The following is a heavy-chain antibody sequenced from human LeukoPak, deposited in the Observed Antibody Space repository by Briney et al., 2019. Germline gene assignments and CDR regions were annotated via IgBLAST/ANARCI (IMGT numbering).Heavy chain of an antibody. D-gene: IGHD6-19*01. J-gene: IGHJ4*02. V-gene: IGHV4-59*01. CDR2: IYYSGST. CDR1: GGSISSYY. CDR3: ARTSIAVAGSSFDY. Sequence: SETLSLTCTVSGGSISSYYWSWIRQPPGKGLEWIGYIYYSGSTNYNPSLKSRVTISVDTSKNQFSLKLSSVTAADTAAYYCARTSIAVAGSSFDYWGQGTLVTVSS.